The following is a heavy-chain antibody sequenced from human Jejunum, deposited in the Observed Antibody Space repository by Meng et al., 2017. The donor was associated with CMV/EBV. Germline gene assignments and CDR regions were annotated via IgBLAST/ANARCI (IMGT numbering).Heavy chain of an antibody. CDR3: ARISTVGGYAMDV. Sequence: SGISFSSYASAWVRQAPGQGLEWLGRIVPVLGIATYAQKFQGRVTIIADKSTSTTYMELSSLTSGDAAVYFCARISTVGGYAMDVWGQGTAVTVSS. CDR1: GISFSSYA. D-gene: IGHD1-26*01. CDR2: IVPVLGIA. V-gene: IGHV1-69*04. J-gene: IGHJ6*02.